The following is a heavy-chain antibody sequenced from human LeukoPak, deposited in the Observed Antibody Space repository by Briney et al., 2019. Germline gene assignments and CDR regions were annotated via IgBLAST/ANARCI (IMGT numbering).Heavy chain of an antibody. V-gene: IGHV3-23*01. CDR1: GFTFISYA. Sequence: QPGGCLRLSCAASGFTFISYAMTWVRQAPGKGLEWVTSISGSGGSTYYPDSVKGRFTISRDNSKNTLYLQMNSLRVEDTAMYYCAKGPDYDFLTPIDHWGQGTLVTVSS. J-gene: IGHJ4*02. CDR2: ISGSGGST. D-gene: IGHD3-9*01. CDR3: AKGPDYDFLTPIDH.